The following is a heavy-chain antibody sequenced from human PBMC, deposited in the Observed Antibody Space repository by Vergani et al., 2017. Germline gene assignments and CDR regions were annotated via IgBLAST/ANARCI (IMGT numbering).Heavy chain of an antibody. Sequence: QVQLQESGPGVVKPSQTLSLTCAVSGGSISSGDHCWTWIRQRPGKGLEWIGYIFYSGTTYDNPPLRSRLTISVDTSQNQFSLKLRSVTAADTAVYYCARVDTQVPATAHFYYMDVWGKGTTVVVSS. CDR1: GGSISSGDHC. J-gene: IGHJ6*03. CDR3: ARVDTQVPATAHFYYMDV. CDR2: IFYSGTT. V-gene: IGHV4-31*11. D-gene: IGHD6-25*01.